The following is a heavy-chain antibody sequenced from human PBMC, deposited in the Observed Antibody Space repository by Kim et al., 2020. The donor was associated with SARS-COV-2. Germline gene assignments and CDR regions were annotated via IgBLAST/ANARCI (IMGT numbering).Heavy chain of an antibody. Sequence: SETLSLTCTVSGGSISSGSYYWSWIRQPAGKGLEWIGRIYTSGSTNYNPSLKSRVTISVDTSKNQFSLKLSSVTAADTAVYYCARDMVAAGNNWFDPWGQGTLVTVSS. CDR3: ARDMVAAGNNWFDP. CDR1: GGSISSGSYY. V-gene: IGHV4-61*02. J-gene: IGHJ5*02. D-gene: IGHD6-13*01. CDR2: IYTSGST.